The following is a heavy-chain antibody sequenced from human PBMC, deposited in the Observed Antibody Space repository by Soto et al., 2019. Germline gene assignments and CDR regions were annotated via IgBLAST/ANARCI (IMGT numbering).Heavy chain of an antibody. V-gene: IGHV3-23*01. CDR1: GFYFSVYA. CDR2: IADTIGTT. CDR3: AKAQWWRGGDYFGP. Sequence: WGSLRLSCEASGFYFSVYAMAWVRQAPGKGLEWVSTIADTIGTTYYAASVKGRFTLSRDISRNTLFLQMNRLRVEDKAVYYCAKAQWWRGGDYFGPRGQGILGTVSS. J-gene: IGHJ4*02. D-gene: IGHD2-15*01.